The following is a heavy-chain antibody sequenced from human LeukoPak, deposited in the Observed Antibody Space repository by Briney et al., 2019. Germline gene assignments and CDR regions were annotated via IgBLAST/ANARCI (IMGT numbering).Heavy chain of an antibody. J-gene: IGHJ4*02. CDR1: GFTFSSSA. CDR2: ISSSSSYI. Sequence: AGGSLRLSCAASGFTFSSSAMSWVRQAPGKGLEWVSSISSSSSYIYYADSVKGRFTISRDNAKNSLYLQMNSLRAEDTAVYYCARALWDIVVVPAAIDYWGQGTLVTVSS. V-gene: IGHV3-21*01. CDR3: ARALWDIVVVPAAIDY. D-gene: IGHD2-2*01.